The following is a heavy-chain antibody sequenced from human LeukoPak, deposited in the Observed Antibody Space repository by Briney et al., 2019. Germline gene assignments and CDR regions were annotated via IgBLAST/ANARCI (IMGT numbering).Heavy chain of an antibody. J-gene: IGHJ4*02. V-gene: IGHV4-34*01. Sequence: SETLSLTCAVYIGSFSGYHWSWIRQPPGRGLEWIGEIDHSGNTKYNRSLKSRVTISADTSKNQFSLELRTLSAADTAVYFCARQGSISAFDFWGRGTLVTVSS. CDR2: IDHSGNT. D-gene: IGHD2-21*01. CDR1: IGSFSGYH. CDR3: ARQGSISAFDF.